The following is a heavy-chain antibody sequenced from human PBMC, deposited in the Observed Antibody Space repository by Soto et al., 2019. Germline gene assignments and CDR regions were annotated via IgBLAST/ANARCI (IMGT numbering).Heavy chain of an antibody. Sequence: PSETLSLTCTVSGGSISSYYWSWIRQPPGKGLEWIGYIYYSGSTNYNPSLKSRVTISVDTSKNQFPLKLSSVTAADTAVYYCARVHDYGDSANFDYWGQGTLVTVSS. J-gene: IGHJ4*02. V-gene: IGHV4-59*01. CDR1: GGSISSYY. D-gene: IGHD4-17*01. CDR3: ARVHDYGDSANFDY. CDR2: IYYSGST.